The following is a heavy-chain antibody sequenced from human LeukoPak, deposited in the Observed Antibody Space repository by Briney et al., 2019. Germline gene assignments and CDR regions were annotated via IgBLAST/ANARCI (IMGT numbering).Heavy chain of an antibody. D-gene: IGHD2-2*02. V-gene: IGHV3-23*01. J-gene: IGHJ5*02. CDR2: VSGSGKSI. Sequence: GESLKISCAASGFTFGSYAMNWVRQAPGKGLEWVSAVSGSGKSIYYADSVKGRFTISRDNSKNTLYLQMNSLRAEDTAVYYCAKSQPSAISWFDPWGQGTLVTVSS. CDR3: AKSQPSAISWFDP. CDR1: GFTFGSYA.